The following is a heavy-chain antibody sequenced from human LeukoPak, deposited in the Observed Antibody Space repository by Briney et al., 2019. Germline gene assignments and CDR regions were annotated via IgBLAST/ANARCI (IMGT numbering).Heavy chain of an antibody. CDR1: GYTFTSYG. J-gene: IGHJ6*02. D-gene: IGHD3-22*01. V-gene: IGHV1-18*01. Sequence: GASVKVSCKASGYTFTSYGISWARQAPGQGLEWMGWISAYNGNTNYAQKLQGRVTMTTDTSTSTAYMELRSLRSDDTAVYYCAGGSGYYSDYYYYYGMDVWGQGTTVTVSS. CDR2: ISAYNGNT. CDR3: AGGSGYYSDYYYYYGMDV.